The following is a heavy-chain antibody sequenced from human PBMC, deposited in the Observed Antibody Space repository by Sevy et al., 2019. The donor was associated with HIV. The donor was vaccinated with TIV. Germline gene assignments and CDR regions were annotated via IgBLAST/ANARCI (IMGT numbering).Heavy chain of an antibody. CDR2: LSLGCGEI. J-gene: IGHJ4*02. D-gene: IGHD2-8*01. V-gene: IGHV3-23*01. CDR3: AREGCTKPHDY. Sequence: GGSLRLSCAASGFTFSKYSMSWVRQPPGKGLEWVSTLSLGCGEINYEDSVKGRFTNSIDNSKSSVYLQMNNLRPEDTAVYYCAREGCTKPHDYWGQGTLVTVSS. CDR1: GFTFSKYS.